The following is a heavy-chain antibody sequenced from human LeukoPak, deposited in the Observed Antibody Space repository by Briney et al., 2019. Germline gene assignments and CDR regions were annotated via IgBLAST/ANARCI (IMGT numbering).Heavy chain of an antibody. V-gene: IGHV3-23*01. CDR1: GFTFSSYA. J-gene: IGHJ4*02. CDR2: ISGSGGST. CDR3: AKEYDILTGYYTGSHYFDY. Sequence: GGSLRLPCAASGFTFSSYAMSWVRQAPGKGLEWVSAISGSGGSTYYADSVKGRFTISRDNSKNTLYLQMNSLRAEDTAVYYCAKEYDILTGYYTGSHYFDYWGQGTLVTVSS. D-gene: IGHD3-9*01.